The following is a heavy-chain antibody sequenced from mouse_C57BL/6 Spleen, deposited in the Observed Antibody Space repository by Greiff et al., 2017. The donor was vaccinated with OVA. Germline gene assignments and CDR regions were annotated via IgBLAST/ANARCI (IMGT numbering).Heavy chain of an antibody. J-gene: IGHJ2*01. CDR3: ARSGGVLYYFDY. V-gene: IGHV1-82*01. D-gene: IGHD3-1*01. CDR2: IYPGDGDT. CDR1: GYAFSSSW. Sequence: VQLQQSGPELVKPGASVKISCKASGYAFSSSWMNWVKQRPGKGLEWIGRIYPGDGDTNYNGKFKGKATLTADKSSSTAYMQLSSLTSEDSAVYFCARSGGVLYYFDYWGQGTTLTVSS.